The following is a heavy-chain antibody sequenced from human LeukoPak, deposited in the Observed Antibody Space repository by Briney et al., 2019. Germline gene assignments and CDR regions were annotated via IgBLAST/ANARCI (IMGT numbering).Heavy chain of an antibody. CDR3: ARERWHCRVNCYSVYYYALDV. Sequence: ASVKVSCKGSGYTFTNYAVHWVRQAPGQRLEWLGWINPGNGDTKYSQNFQGRVTVTSDTSAATAYVELNSLTSEDTAVYYCARERWHCRVNCYSVYYYALDVWGQGTTVTLSS. V-gene: IGHV1-3*01. CDR1: GYTFTNYA. CDR2: INPGNGDT. J-gene: IGHJ6*02. D-gene: IGHD2-15*01.